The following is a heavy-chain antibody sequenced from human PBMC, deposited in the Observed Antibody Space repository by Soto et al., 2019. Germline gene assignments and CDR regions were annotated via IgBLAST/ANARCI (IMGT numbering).Heavy chain of an antibody. CDR3: ARAYYDFLWGSYRFDY. CDR2: IKEDGSEK. CDR1: GFTFSRYW. D-gene: IGHD3-16*02. V-gene: IGHV3-7*01. Sequence: EVHLVESGGGLVQPGGSLRLSCAASGFTFSRYWMSWVRQAPGKGLEWVANIKEDGSEKKNVDSVKGRFTISRDNVKNSLYLQMNSLRAEDTAVYYCARAYYDFLWGSYRFDYWGQGALVTVSS. J-gene: IGHJ4*02.